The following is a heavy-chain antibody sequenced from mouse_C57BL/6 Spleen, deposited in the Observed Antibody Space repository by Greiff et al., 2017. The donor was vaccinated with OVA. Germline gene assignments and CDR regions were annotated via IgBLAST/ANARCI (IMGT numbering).Heavy chain of an antibody. CDR3: ARRDYDPFAY. Sequence: QVQLQQPGAELVKPGASVTLSCKASGYTFTSYWMHWVKQRPGQGLEWIGMIHPNSGSTNYNEKFKSKATLTVDKSSSTAYMQLSSLTSEDSAVYCCARRDYDPFAYWGQGTLVTVSA. J-gene: IGHJ3*01. CDR2: IHPNSGST. V-gene: IGHV1-64*01. CDR1: GYTFTSYW. D-gene: IGHD2-4*01.